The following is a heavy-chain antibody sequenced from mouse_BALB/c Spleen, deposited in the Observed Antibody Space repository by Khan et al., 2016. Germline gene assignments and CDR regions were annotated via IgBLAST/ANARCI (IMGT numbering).Heavy chain of an antibody. CDR1: GYTFSSYW. CDR3: ARRSNPDY. V-gene: IGHV1-9*01. D-gene: IGHD4-1*01. Sequence: QVQLQQSGAELMKPGASGKISCKATGYTFSSYWIEWVKQRPGHGLEWLGEILPRSGTTNYNEKFKGKATFTADTSSHTAYMQLSSLTSEDSAVYYCARRSNPDYWCQGTTLTVSS. J-gene: IGHJ2*01. CDR2: ILPRSGTT.